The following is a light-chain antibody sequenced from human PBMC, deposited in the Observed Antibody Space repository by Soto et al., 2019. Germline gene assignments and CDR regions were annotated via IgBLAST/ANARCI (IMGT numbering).Light chain of an antibody. Sequence: QAVVTQEPSLTVSPGGTVTLTCASSTGAVTSGYYPSWFQQKPGQAPRALMYSTSNKHSWTPARFSGSLLRGKAALTLSGVQPEDEADYYCLLYHGGARVFGGGTQLTVL. CDR2: STS. CDR3: LLYHGGARV. CDR1: TGAVTSGYY. V-gene: IGLV7-43*01. J-gene: IGLJ2*01.